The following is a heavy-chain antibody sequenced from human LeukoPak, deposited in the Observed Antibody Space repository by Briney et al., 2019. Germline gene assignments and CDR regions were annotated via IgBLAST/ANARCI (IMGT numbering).Heavy chain of an antibody. CDR2: INHSGSA. V-gene: IGHV4-34*01. D-gene: IGHD6-19*01. CDR1: GGSFSGYY. CDR3: ARDRDSSGWFDY. Sequence: SETLSLTCAVSGGSFSGYYWSWIRQPPGKGLEWIGEINHSGSANYNPSLKSRVTMSVDMSKNQFSLKLSSVTAADTAFYYCARDRDSSGWFDYWGQGALVTVSS. J-gene: IGHJ4*02.